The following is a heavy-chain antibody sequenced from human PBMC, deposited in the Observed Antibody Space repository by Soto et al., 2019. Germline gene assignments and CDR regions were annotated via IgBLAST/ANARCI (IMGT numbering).Heavy chain of an antibody. CDR1: GYSFTNYY. V-gene: IGHV5-10-1*01. CDR3: ARQSPYTGSYYVLFDH. Sequence: GESLKLSCKGSGYSFTNYYINWVRQVPGKGLEWMGKIDPSDSYPSYSPSFQGHVTISVDESTNTAYLQWSSLKASDTAMYYCARQSPYTGSYYVLFDHWGQGTQVTVSS. CDR2: IDPSDSYP. D-gene: IGHD1-26*01. J-gene: IGHJ4*01.